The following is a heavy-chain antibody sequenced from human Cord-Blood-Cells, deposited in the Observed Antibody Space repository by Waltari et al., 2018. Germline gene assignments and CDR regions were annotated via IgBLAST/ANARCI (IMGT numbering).Heavy chain of an antibody. CDR2: ISYDGSNK. J-gene: IGHJ4*02. Sequence: QVQLVESGGGVVQPGRYLRLSCAASGFTFSSYGMHWVRQAPGKGAGRVAGKVLEWVAVISYDGSNKYYADSVEGRFTISRDNSKNTLYLQMNSLRAEDTAVYYCAKGTGSSWISYFDYWGQGTLVTVSS. CDR1: GFTFSSYG. V-gene: IGHV3-30*18. D-gene: IGHD6-13*01. CDR3: AKGTGSSWISYFDY.